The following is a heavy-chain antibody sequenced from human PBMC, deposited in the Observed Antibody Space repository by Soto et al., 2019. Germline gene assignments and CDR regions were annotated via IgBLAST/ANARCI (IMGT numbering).Heavy chain of an antibody. D-gene: IGHD5-18*01. CDR3: ARDRGDTAMVTFNF. J-gene: IGHJ4*02. CDR1: GYSFTSFG. CDR2: ISAYNGNT. Sequence: QVQLVQSGAEVKKPGASVKVSCKASGYSFTSFGITWVRQAPGQGLEWMGWISAYNGNTNYAQNLQGRVIMTTARSTNTVYMELRSLASDDTAVYYCARDRGDTAMVTFNFWGQGTVVIVSS. V-gene: IGHV1-18*04.